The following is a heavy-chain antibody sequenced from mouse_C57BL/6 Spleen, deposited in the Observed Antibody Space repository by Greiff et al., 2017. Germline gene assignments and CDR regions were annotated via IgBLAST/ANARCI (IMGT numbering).Heavy chain of an antibody. V-gene: IGHV5-6*01. Sequence: EVHLVESGGDLVKPGGSLKLSCAASGFTFSSYGMSWVRQTPDKRLEWVATISSGGSYTYYPDSVKGRFTISGDNAKNTLYLQMSSLKSEDTAMYYCARLGHYCGSSGAMDYWGQGTSVTVSS. CDR3: ARLGHYCGSSGAMDY. D-gene: IGHD1-1*01. CDR1: GFTFSSYG. J-gene: IGHJ4*01. CDR2: ISSGGSYT.